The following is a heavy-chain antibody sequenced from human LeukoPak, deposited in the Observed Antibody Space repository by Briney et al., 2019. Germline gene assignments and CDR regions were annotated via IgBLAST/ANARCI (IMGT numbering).Heavy chain of an antibody. D-gene: IGHD3-10*01. Sequence: GGSLRLSCAASGFTFSSYEMSWVRQAPGKGLERVSYLSSSGSAIYYADSVKGRFTISRDNSKNTLYLQMNSLRAENTAVYYCARDGPYGSGSYPPRVGYYYMDVWGKGTTVTVSS. V-gene: IGHV3-48*03. J-gene: IGHJ6*03. CDR1: GFTFSSYE. CDR3: ARDGPYGSGSYPPRVGYYYMDV. CDR2: LSSSGSAI.